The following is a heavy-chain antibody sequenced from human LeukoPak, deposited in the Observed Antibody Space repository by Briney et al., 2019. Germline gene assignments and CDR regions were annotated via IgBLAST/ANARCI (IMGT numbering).Heavy chain of an antibody. CDR3: AKGQLLWTYYYYGMDV. CDR2: ISGSGGST. Sequence: PGGSLRLSCVGSGFTFSSYWMTWVRQAPGKGLEWVSAISGSGGSTYYADSAKGRFTISRDNSKNTLYLQMNSLRAEDTAVYYCAKGQLLWTYYYYGMDVWGQGTTVTVSS. J-gene: IGHJ6*02. CDR1: GFTFSSYW. D-gene: IGHD2-2*01. V-gene: IGHV3-23*01.